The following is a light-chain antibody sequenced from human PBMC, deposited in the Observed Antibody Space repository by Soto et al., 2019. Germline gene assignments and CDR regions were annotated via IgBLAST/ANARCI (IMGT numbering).Light chain of an antibody. Sequence: EVVVRLSPVTLSVRTEERATLSCRASQYIDNKLVWDQQKPGQVPSLLSDEASTRATGIPARFSGSGSGTEFTLTICCLQSEDGVVYCCPLSTYLPSSFCEGT. CDR2: EAS. V-gene: IGKV3-15*01. CDR3: PLSTYLPSS. J-gene: IGKJ1*01. CDR1: QYIDNK.